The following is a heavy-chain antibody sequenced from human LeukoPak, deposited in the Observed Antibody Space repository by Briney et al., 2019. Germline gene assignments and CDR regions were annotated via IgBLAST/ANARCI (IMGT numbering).Heavy chain of an antibody. V-gene: IGHV4-39*07. D-gene: IGHD2-21*02. J-gene: IGHJ5*02. CDR3: ARDLLSVVTAIPSWFDP. Sequence: SETLSLTCTVSGGSISSRPYCWGWIRQPPGKGLEWIGSIYYSGSTYYNPSLKSRVTISVDTSKNQFSLKLSSVTAADTAVYYCARDLLSVVTAIPSWFDPWGQGTLVTVSS. CDR2: IYYSGST. CDR1: GGSISSRPYC.